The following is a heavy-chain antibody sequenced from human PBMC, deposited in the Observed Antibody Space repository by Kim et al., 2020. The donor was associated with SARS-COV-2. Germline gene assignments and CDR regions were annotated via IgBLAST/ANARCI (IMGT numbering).Heavy chain of an antibody. D-gene: IGHD6-13*01. Sequence: GGSLRLSCAASGFTVSSNYMSWVRQAPGKGLEWVSVIYSGGSTYYADSVKGRFTISRDNSKNTLYLQMNSLRAEDTAVYYCAGVPYSSSWYYYYGMDVWGQWTTVTVSS. CDR2: IYSGGST. V-gene: IGHV3-53*01. CDR1: GFTVSSNY. J-gene: IGHJ6*02. CDR3: AGVPYSSSWYYYYGMDV.